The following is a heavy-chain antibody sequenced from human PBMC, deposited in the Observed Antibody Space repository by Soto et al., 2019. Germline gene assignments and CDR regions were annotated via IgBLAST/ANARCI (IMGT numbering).Heavy chain of an antibody. V-gene: IGHV3-30*18. CDR2: ISYDGSNK. J-gene: IGHJ6*02. CDR1: GFTFSSYG. Sequence: QVQLVESGGGVVQPGRSLRLSCAASGFTFSSYGMHWVRQAPGKGLEWVAGISYDGSNKYYADSVKGRFTISRDNSKNSLYLQMNSLRAEDTAVYYCAKPKGYCTNGVCSYYYYYCGMAVWGQGTTVTVSS. D-gene: IGHD2-8*01. CDR3: AKPKGYCTNGVCSYYYYYCGMAV.